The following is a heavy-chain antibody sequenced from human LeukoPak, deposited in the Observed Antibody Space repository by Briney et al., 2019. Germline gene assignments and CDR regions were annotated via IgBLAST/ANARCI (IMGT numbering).Heavy chain of an antibody. D-gene: IGHD5-18*01. CDR2: ISYHGNNK. CDR1: GFTFSSYA. J-gene: IGHJ3*02. Sequence: GGSLRLSCAAPGFTFSSYAMHWVRQAPGKGLEWVTVISYHGNNKYYADSVKGRFTISRDNSKNTLFLQMNSLRVEDTAVYYCARERDTNVFDIWGQGTMVTVSS. V-gene: IGHV3-30-3*01. CDR3: ARERDTNVFDI.